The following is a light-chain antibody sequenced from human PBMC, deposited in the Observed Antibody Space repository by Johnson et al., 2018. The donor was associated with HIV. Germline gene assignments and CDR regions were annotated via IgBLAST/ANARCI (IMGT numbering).Light chain of an antibody. J-gene: IGLJ1*01. CDR2: DNN. Sequence: QSVLTQPPSVSAAPGQTVTISCSGSSSNVGSSFVSWYRQVPGTAPKLLIYDNNKRPSGIPGRFSGSKSGPSATLGITGLQTGDEADYYCGTWDNSVSPGGVFGTGTKVIVL. CDR1: SSNVGSSF. CDR3: GTWDNSVSPGGV. V-gene: IGLV1-51*01.